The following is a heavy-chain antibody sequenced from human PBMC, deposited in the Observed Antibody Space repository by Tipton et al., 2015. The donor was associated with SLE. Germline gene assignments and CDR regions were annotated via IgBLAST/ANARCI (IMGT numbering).Heavy chain of an antibody. V-gene: IGHV3-23*01. CDR3: AKVELRILVQGIIMPSRFDY. Sequence: GSLRLSCAASGFTFSSYAMSWVRQAPGKGPEWVSHISSSLGRTSYADSVKGRFTISRDNSKNMLYLQMNSLRAEDTAVYFCAKVELRILVQGIIMPSRFDYWGQGTLVTVSS. CDR1: GFTFSSYA. CDR2: ISSSLGRT. J-gene: IGHJ4*02. D-gene: IGHD3-10*01.